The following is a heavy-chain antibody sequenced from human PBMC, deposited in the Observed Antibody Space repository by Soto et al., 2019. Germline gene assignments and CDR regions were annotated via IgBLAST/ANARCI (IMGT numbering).Heavy chain of an antibody. J-gene: IGHJ4*02. Sequence: QVQLVQSGGEVKQPGASVKVSCKASGYTFISYGFSWVRQAPGQGLEWMGWISGYNGNTDYAQKVQGRVVMTTDTSTSTAYMEPRSLRADDTAVYYCVRDETYSSYYFDYWGQGTPVTVSS. D-gene: IGHD5-18*01. V-gene: IGHV1-18*01. CDR3: VRDETYSSYYFDY. CDR1: GYTFISYG. CDR2: ISGYNGNT.